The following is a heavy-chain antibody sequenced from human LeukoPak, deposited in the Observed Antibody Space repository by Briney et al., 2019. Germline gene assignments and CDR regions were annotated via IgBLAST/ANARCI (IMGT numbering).Heavy chain of an antibody. CDR1: GFTFSSYW. V-gene: IGHV3-7*01. CDR2: IKQDGSEK. D-gene: IGHD3-10*01. J-gene: IGHJ6*03. CDR3: ASRGGSGKTYYYMDV. Sequence: PGGSLRLSCAASGFTFSSYWMSWVRQAPGKGLEWVANIKQDGSEKYYVDSVKGRFTISRDNAKNSLYLKMNSLRAEDTAVYYCASRGGSGKTYYYMDVWGKGTTVTVSS.